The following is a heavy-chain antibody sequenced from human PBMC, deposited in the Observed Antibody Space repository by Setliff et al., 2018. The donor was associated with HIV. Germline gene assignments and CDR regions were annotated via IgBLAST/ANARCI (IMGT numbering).Heavy chain of an antibody. Sequence: SETLSLTCTVSGDSTSTYYWNWIRQSPGKGLEWIGYIYTTQTTKYNPSLKSRVTISVDTSKNQFSLKLRSVTAADTAAYYCVRHGGWYGGSEYFQHWGQGTLVTVSS. CDR1: GDSTSTYY. V-gene: IGHV4-59*08. CDR3: VRHGGWYGGSEYFQH. J-gene: IGHJ1*01. CDR2: IYTTQTT. D-gene: IGHD6-19*01.